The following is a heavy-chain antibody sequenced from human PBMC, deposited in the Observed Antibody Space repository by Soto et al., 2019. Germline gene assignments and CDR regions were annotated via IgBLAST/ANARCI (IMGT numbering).Heavy chain of an antibody. J-gene: IGHJ6*02. CDR1: GYTFTSYG. Sequence: SVKVSCKASGYTFTSYGISWVRQAPGQGLEWMGWIVVGSGNTNYAQKFQERVTITRDMSTSTAYMELSSLRSEDTAVYYCAAGGTNYDFWSGYYPYYYYGMDVWGQGTTVTVSS. D-gene: IGHD3-3*01. V-gene: IGHV1-58*02. CDR2: IVVGSGNT. CDR3: AAGGTNYDFWSGYYPYYYYGMDV.